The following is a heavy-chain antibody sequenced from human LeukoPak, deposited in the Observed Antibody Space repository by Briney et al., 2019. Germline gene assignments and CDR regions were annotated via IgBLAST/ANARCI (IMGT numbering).Heavy chain of an antibody. V-gene: IGHV4-38-2*01. J-gene: IGHJ4*02. CDR2: IYHSGST. CDR3: ARSTNLYDYVWGSYTRPTYYFDY. D-gene: IGHD3-16*01. Sequence: SETLSLTCAVSGYSISSGYYWGWIRPPPGKGLEWIGRIYHSGSTYYNPSLKSRVTISVDTSKNQFSLKLSSVTAADTAVYYCARSTNLYDYVWGSYTRPTYYFDYWGQGTLVTVSS. CDR1: GYSISSGYY.